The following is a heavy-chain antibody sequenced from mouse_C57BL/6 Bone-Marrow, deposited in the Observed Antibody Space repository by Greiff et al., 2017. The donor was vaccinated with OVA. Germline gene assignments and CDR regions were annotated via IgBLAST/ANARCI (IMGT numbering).Heavy chain of an antibody. CDR1: GYTFTDHY. J-gene: IGHJ2*01. D-gene: IGHD2-3*01. Sequence: VQLQQSGAEVVRPGASVKLSCKASGYTFTDHYINWVKQRPGQGLEWIARIYPGSGNTYYNEKFKGKATLTAEKSSNTAYMQLSSLTSEDTAVYFCAGDGGYFVEYWGQGTTLTVSS. V-gene: IGHV1-76*01. CDR2: IYPGSGNT. CDR3: AGDGGYFVEY.